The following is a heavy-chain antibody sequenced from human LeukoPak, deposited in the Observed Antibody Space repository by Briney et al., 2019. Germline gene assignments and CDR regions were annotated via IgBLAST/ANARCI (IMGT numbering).Heavy chain of an antibody. Sequence: SETLSLTCAVYGGSFSGYYWSWIRQPPGKGLEWIGEINHSGSTNYNPSLKSRVTISVDTSKNQFSLKPSSVTAADTAVYYCARGRNIVVVVAAPPIDYWGQGTLVTVSS. D-gene: IGHD2-15*01. CDR2: INHSGST. J-gene: IGHJ4*02. V-gene: IGHV4-34*01. CDR1: GGSFSGYY. CDR3: ARGRNIVVVVAAPPIDY.